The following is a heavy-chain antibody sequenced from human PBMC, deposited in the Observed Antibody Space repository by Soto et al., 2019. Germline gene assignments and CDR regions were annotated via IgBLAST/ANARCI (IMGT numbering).Heavy chain of an antibody. CDR2: ISYDGSNK. V-gene: IGHV3-30*18. CDR3: AKDLGICSGGSCYPY. CDR1: GFTFSSYG. D-gene: IGHD2-15*01. Sequence: PGGSLRLSCAASGFTFSSYGMHWVRQTPGKGLEWVAVISYDGSNKYYADSVKGRFTISRDNSKNTLYLQMNSLRAEDTAVYYCAKDLGICSGGSCYPYWGQGTLVTVSS. J-gene: IGHJ4*02.